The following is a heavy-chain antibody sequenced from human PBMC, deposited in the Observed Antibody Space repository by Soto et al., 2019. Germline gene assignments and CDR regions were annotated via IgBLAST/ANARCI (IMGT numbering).Heavy chain of an antibody. CDR3: ARVPDR. Sequence: SETLCLTCGVSGGSIGGGGDSWSWIRQPPGKGLEWIGYIYHSGSTYYNPSLKSRVTISVDRSKNQFSLKLSSVTAADTAVYYCARVPDRWGQGTLVTVSS. CDR1: GGSIGGGGDS. V-gene: IGHV4-30-2*01. CDR2: IYHSGST. J-gene: IGHJ5*02. D-gene: IGHD2-2*01.